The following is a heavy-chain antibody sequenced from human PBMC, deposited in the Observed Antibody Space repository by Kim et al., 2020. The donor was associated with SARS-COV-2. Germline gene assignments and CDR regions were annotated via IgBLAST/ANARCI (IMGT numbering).Heavy chain of an antibody. J-gene: IGHJ4*02. D-gene: IGHD6-19*01. Sequence: GSTNYTPSLKSRVTMYVDKSQNQFSLKLRRVTAADTAVYYCTRGRGWCGNWGQGTLVTVSS. CDR3: TRGRGWCGN. CDR2: GST. V-gene: IGHV4-4*07.